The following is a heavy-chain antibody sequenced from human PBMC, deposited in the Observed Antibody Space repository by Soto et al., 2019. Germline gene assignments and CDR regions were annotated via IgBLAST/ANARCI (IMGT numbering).Heavy chain of an antibody. Sequence: PGESLKISCKGSGYSFTSYWIGWVRQMPGKGLEWMGIIYPGDSDTRYSPSFQGQVTISADKSISTAYLQWSSLKASDTAMYYCARLGLAGTHNYYYCYYMDVWSKGTTVTVSS. CDR3: ARLGLAGTHNYYYCYYMDV. J-gene: IGHJ6*03. D-gene: IGHD6-19*01. CDR1: GYSFTSYW. V-gene: IGHV5-51*01. CDR2: IYPGDSDT.